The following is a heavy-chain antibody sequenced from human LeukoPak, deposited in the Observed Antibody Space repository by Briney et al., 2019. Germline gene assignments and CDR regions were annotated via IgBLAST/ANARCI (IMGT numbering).Heavy chain of an antibody. J-gene: IGHJ4*02. Sequence: SETLSLTCAVSGGSISPYYWSWIRQPPGKGLEWIGYIHYSGSTSYNPSLKSRVIISVDTSKNQLSLRLSSVTAADTAVYYCAGPTSSGWPGDFDYWGQGTLVTVSS. CDR2: IHYSGST. V-gene: IGHV4-59*08. CDR3: AGPTSSGWPGDFDY. D-gene: IGHD6-19*01. CDR1: GGSISPYY.